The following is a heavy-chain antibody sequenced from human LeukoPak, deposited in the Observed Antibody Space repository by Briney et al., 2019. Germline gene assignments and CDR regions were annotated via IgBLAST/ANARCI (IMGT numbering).Heavy chain of an antibody. D-gene: IGHD6-13*01. CDR3: AKDGYSSIPGFHFEY. CDR1: GFTFSSYA. J-gene: IGHJ4*02. Sequence: GGSLRPSCAASGFTFSSYAMSWVRQPPGKGLKWVSGISGSGDNTYYADSVKGRFTISRDNSKKTLYLHLNSLRVEDAAVYYCAKDGYSSIPGFHFEYWGQGTPVTVSS. V-gene: IGHV3-23*01. CDR2: ISGSGDNT.